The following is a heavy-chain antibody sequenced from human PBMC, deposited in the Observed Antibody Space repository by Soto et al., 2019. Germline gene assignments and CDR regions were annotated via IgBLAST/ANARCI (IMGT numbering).Heavy chain of an antibody. J-gene: IGHJ6*02. CDR2: ISGSGGST. D-gene: IGHD6-25*01. CDR1: GFTFSSYA. CDR3: AKAQRPWSSRPNPSLFYYYGMDV. Sequence: GGSLRLSCAASGFTFSSYAMSWVRQAPGKGLEWVSAISGSGGSTYYADSVKGRFTISRDNSKNTLYLQMNSLRAEDTAVYYCAKAQRPWSSRPNPSLFYYYGMDVWGQGTTVTVSS. V-gene: IGHV3-23*01.